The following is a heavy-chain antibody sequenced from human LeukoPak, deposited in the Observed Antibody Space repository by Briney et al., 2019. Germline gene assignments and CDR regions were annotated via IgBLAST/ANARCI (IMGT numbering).Heavy chain of an antibody. Sequence: SETLSLTCTVSGGSISSSSYYWGWIRQPPGKGLEWIGSIYYSGSTYYNPSLKSRVTISVDTSKNQFSLKLSSVTAADTAVYYCARDRGYCSGGSCYGWYFDLWGRGTLVTVSS. CDR1: GGSISSSSYY. J-gene: IGHJ2*01. V-gene: IGHV4-39*02. CDR2: IYYSGST. D-gene: IGHD2-15*01. CDR3: ARDRGYCSGGSCYGWYFDL.